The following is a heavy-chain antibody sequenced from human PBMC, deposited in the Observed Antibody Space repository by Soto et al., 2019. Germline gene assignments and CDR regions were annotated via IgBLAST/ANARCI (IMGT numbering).Heavy chain of an antibody. V-gene: IGHV4-59*01. Sequence: QVQLQESGPGLVKPSETLSLTCTVSGGSISSYYWRWIRQPPGKGLEWIGYIYYSGSTDYDPSLKSRVNISVDTSKNQFSLKLSSVTAADTAVYYCARRWGTYFDFWGQGTLVSVSS. D-gene: IGHD7-27*01. J-gene: IGHJ4*02. CDR2: IYYSGST. CDR1: GGSISSYY. CDR3: ARRWGTYFDF.